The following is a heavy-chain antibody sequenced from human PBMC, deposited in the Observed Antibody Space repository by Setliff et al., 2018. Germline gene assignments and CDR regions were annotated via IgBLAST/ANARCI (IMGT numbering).Heavy chain of an antibody. CDR3: ARDDGITMVRGVITYYYGMDV. Sequence: PGGSLRLSCAASGFTFGDFAMTWVRQAPGKGLEWVSGTGGRGISTYYADSVKGRFIISRDNSENTLYLQMNSLRAEDTAVYYCARDDGITMVRGVITYYYGMDVWGQGTTVTVSS. CDR2: TGGRGIST. CDR1: GFTFGDFA. D-gene: IGHD3-10*01. V-gene: IGHV3-23*01. J-gene: IGHJ6*02.